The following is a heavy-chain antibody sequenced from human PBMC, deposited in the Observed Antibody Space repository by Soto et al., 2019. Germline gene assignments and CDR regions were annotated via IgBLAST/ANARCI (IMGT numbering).Heavy chain of an antibody. CDR2: IKQDGSVK. D-gene: IGHD4-17*01. CDR1: GFTFSNYW. Sequence: EVQLVESGGGLVQPGGSLRLSCAPSGFTFSNYWMSWVRQAPGQGLEWVASIKQDGSVKHYVDSVKGRFTISRDNVEKSLHLQMNSLRAKDTAVYYCAKLRGDYTVFDYWGQGARVTVSS. J-gene: IGHJ4*02. V-gene: IGHV3-7*03. CDR3: AKLRGDYTVFDY.